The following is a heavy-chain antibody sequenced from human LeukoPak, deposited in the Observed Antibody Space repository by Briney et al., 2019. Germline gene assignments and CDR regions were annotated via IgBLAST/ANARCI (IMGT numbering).Heavy chain of an antibody. Sequence: PSETLSLTCAVSGRSFSGYYWTWIRQPPGKGLEWIGEINHSGSTNYNPSLKSRVTISVDTSKNQFSLKLSSVTAADTAVYYCARGGYCSSTSCYCDYWGQGTLVTVSS. J-gene: IGHJ4*02. CDR3: ARGGYCSSTSCYCDY. V-gene: IGHV4-34*01. CDR1: GRSFSGYY. D-gene: IGHD2-2*01. CDR2: INHSGST.